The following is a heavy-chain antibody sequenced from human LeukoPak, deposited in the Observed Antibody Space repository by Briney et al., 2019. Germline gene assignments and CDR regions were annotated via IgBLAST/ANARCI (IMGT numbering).Heavy chain of an antibody. CDR1: GYTFTSYG. Sequence: ASVKVSCKASGYTFTSYGISWVRQAPGQGLEWMGWISAYNGNTNYAQKLQGRVTMTTDTSTSTAYMELRSLRSDDPAVYYCARDLADIVATSTYYFDYWGQGTLVTVSS. J-gene: IGHJ4*02. D-gene: IGHD5-12*01. CDR2: ISAYNGNT. CDR3: ARDLADIVATSTYYFDY. V-gene: IGHV1-18*01.